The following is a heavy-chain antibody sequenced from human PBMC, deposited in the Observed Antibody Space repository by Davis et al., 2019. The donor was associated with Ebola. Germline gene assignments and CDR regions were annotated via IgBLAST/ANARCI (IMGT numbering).Heavy chain of an antibody. CDR2: IRSKANSYAT. V-gene: IGHV3-73*01. J-gene: IGHJ4*02. CDR1: GFTFSGSA. Sequence: GGSLRLSCAASGFTFSGSAMHWVRQASGKGLEWVGRIRSKANSYATAYAASVKGRFTISRDDSKNTAYLQMNSLKTEDTAVYYCTLTTVPHPDYWGQGTLVTVSS. D-gene: IGHD4-11*01. CDR3: TLTTVPHPDY.